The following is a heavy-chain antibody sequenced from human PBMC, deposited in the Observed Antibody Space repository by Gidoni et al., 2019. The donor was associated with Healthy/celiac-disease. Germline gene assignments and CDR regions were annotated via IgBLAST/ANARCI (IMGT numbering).Heavy chain of an antibody. CDR2: ISGSGGST. CDR3: AKGPGVVPAAIGLYNWFDP. V-gene: IGHV3-23*01. D-gene: IGHD2-2*01. J-gene: IGHJ5*02. CDR1: GFTFSRYA. Sequence: EVQLLESGGGLVQPGGSLRLSCAASGFTFSRYAMSWVRQAPGKGLEWVSAISGSGGSTYYADSVKGRFTISRDNSKNTLYLQMNSLRAENTAVYYCAKGPGVVPAAIGLYNWFDPWGQGTLVTVSS.